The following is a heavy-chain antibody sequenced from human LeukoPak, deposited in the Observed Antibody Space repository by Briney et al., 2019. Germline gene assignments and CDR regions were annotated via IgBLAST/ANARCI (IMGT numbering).Heavy chain of an antibody. Sequence: GGSLRHSCAASGFTFSTYGMNWVRQAPGKGLEWVSHISSSSNTIYYADSVKGRFTISRDNGKNSLYLQLNSLRDEDTAVYYCARDFYGDYSIDYWGQGTLVTVPS. J-gene: IGHJ4*02. CDR1: GFTFSTYG. CDR2: ISSSSNTI. CDR3: ARDFYGDYSIDY. D-gene: IGHD4-17*01. V-gene: IGHV3-48*02.